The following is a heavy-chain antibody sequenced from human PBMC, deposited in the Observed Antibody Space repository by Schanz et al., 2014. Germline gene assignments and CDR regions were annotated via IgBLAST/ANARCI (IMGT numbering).Heavy chain of an antibody. D-gene: IGHD3-9*01. CDR1: GFTLSSYA. Sequence: QVQLVESGGGVVQPGRSLRLSCAAYGFTLSSYAMHWVRQAPGKGLEWVAVISYDGSNKYYADSVKGRFTISRDNSKNTLYLQMNSLSADDTAVYYCAKQIHYDILTVTRNWGQGTLXTVSS. CDR3: AKQIHYDILTVTRN. V-gene: IGHV3-30-3*01. CDR2: ISYDGSNK. J-gene: IGHJ4*02.